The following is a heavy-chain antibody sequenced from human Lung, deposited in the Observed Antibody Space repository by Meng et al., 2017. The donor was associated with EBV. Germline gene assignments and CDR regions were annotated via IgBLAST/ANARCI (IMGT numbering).Heavy chain of an antibody. CDR1: GYTFSTYT. V-gene: IGHV7-4-1*02. CDR3: ARGGNFDP. D-gene: IGHD2/OR15-2a*01. Sequence: VQLKYYGSELKKPGAAGKVACKASGYTFSTYTMYWVRQAHGRGLEWMGWISTNTGAPTYTQGFTGRFVFSLYTSVSTAYLQISSLKAEDTAVYYCARGGNFDPWGQGTLVTVSS. J-gene: IGHJ5*02. CDR2: ISTNTGAP.